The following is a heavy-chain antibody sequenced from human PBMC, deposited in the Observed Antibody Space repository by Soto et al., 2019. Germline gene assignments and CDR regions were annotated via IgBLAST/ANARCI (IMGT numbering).Heavy chain of an antibody. CDR2: IYYSGTT. V-gene: IGHV4-59*01. CDR3: ARVAMGDDYGDYFDY. CDR1: GGSISSYY. Sequence: SETLSLTCTVSGGSISSYYWSWIRQPPGKGLEWIGYIYYSGTTNFNPSFKSRVTISVDTSKNQFSLKLSSVTAADTAVYYCARVAMGDDYGDYFDYWGQGTLVTVSS. D-gene: IGHD4-17*01. J-gene: IGHJ4*02.